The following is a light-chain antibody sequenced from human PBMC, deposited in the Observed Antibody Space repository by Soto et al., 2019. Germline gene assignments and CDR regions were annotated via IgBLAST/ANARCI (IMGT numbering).Light chain of an antibody. CDR1: SSDVGNYNY. J-gene: IGLJ1*01. CDR3: SSYTSSSTYV. CDR2: DVS. V-gene: IGLV2-14*01. Sequence: QSVLTQPASVSGSPGQSITISCTGTSSDVGNYNYVSWYQQHPGKAPKLMIHDVSNRPSGVSNRFSGSKSGKTASLNIYGQQAEDDADYYCSSYTSSSTYVFGTGTKVPVL.